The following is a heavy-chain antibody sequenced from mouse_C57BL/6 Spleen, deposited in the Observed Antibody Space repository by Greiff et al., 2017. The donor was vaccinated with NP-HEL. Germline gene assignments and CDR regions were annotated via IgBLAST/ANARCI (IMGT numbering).Heavy chain of an antibody. CDR3: ARRRDYGSSYYYAMDY. CDR1: GYTFTSYG. D-gene: IGHD1-1*01. V-gene: IGHV1-81*01. J-gene: IGHJ4*01. CDR2: IYPRSGNT. Sequence: QVQLQQSGAELARPGASVKLSCKASGYTFTSYGISWVKQRTGQGLEWIGEIYPRSGNTYYNEKFKGKATLTADKSSSTAYMELRSLTSEDSAVYFCARRRDYGSSYYYAMDYWGQGTSVTVSS.